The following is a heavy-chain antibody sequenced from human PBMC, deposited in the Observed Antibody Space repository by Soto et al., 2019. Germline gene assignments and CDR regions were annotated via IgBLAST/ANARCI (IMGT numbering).Heavy chain of an antibody. CDR3: AREQIVVVPDALGGMDV. Sequence: SETLSLTCTVSGGSISSGDYYWSWIRQPPGKGLEWIGYIYYSGSTYYNPSLKSRVTISVDTSKNQFSLKLSSVTAADTAVYSCAREQIVVVPDALGGMDVWGQGTTVTVSS. V-gene: IGHV4-30-4*01. J-gene: IGHJ6*02. D-gene: IGHD2-2*01. CDR2: IYYSGST. CDR1: GGSISSGDYY.